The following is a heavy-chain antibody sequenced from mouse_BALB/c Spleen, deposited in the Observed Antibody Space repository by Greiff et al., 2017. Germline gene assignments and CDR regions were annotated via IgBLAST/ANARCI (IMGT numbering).Heavy chain of an antibody. CDR2: IDPANGNT. CDR1: GFNIKDTY. Sequence: VQLKQSGAELVKPGASIKLSCTASGFNIKDTYMHWVKQRPEQGLEWIGRIDPANGNTKYDPKFQGKATITADTSSNTAYLQLSSLTSEDTAVYYCAYYRYEFDYWGQGTTLTVSS. CDR3: AYYRYEFDY. V-gene: IGHV14-3*02. D-gene: IGHD2-14*01. J-gene: IGHJ2*01.